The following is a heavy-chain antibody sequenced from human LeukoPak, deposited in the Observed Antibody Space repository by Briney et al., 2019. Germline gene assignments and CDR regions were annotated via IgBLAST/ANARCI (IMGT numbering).Heavy chain of an antibody. J-gene: IGHJ4*02. V-gene: IGHV3-21*01. Sequence: PGGSLRLSCAASGFTFSSYSMNWVRQAPGKGLEWVSSISSSSSYIYYADSVKGRFTISRDNAKNSLYLQMNSLRAEDTAVYYCAAGNGDYRVDYWGQGTLVTVSS. CDR2: ISSSSSYI. CDR1: GFTFSSYS. D-gene: IGHD4-17*01. CDR3: AAGNGDYRVDY.